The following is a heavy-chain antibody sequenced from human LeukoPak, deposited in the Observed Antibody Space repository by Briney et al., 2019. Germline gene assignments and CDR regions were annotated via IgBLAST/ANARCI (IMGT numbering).Heavy chain of an antibody. V-gene: IGHV4-39*07. CDR2: IYYSEST. CDR3: ASNYCSSTSCFLLFDY. CDR1: GGSISSSSYY. J-gene: IGHJ4*02. Sequence: SETLSLTCTVSGGSISSSSYYWGWIRQPPGKGLEWIGSIYYSESTYYDPSLKSRVTISVDTSKNQFSLKLSSVTAADTAVYYCASNYCSSTSCFLLFDYWGQGTLVTVSS. D-gene: IGHD2-2*01.